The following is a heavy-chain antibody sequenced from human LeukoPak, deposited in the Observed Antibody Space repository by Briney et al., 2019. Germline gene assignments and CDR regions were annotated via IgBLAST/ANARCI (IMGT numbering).Heavy chain of an antibody. V-gene: IGHV1-2*06. J-gene: IGHJ4*02. Sequence: GASVKVSCKASGYTFTDYYMHWVRQAPGQGLEWMGRINPNSGGTNYAQKFQGRVTMTRDTSISIGYMELSRLKSDDTAIYYCTADKKLGDFDYWGQGTWSPSPQ. D-gene: IGHD7-27*01. CDR2: INPNSGGT. CDR3: TADKKLGDFDY. CDR1: GYTFTDYY.